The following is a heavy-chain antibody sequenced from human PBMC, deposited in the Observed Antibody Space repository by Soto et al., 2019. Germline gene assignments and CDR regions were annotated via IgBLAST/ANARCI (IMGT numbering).Heavy chain of an antibody. V-gene: IGHV3-21*01. CDR1: GFTFSSYS. J-gene: IGHJ4*02. Sequence: EVQLLESGGGLVKPGGSLRLSCAASGFTFSSYSMNWVRQAPGKGLEWVSSISGSSSYIYHADSVKGRFTISRDNAKNSLYLQMNSLRVEDTAVYYCAVEYTSSSPTALDYWGQGTLVTVSS. D-gene: IGHD6-6*01. CDR2: ISGSSSYI. CDR3: AVEYTSSSPTALDY.